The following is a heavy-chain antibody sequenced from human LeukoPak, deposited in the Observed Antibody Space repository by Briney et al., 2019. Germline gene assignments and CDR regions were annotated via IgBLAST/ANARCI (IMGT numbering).Heavy chain of an antibody. CDR2: LYHSGST. Sequence: SETLSLTCTVSGYSISSGYYWDWIRQPPGKGLEWIGSLYHSGSTYYNPSLKSRVTISVDTSKKQFSLKLTFVTAADTAVYYCARGPWQQLAHFDNWGQGTLVTVSS. CDR1: GYSISSGYY. D-gene: IGHD6-13*01. CDR3: ARGPWQQLAHFDN. V-gene: IGHV4-38-2*02. J-gene: IGHJ4*02.